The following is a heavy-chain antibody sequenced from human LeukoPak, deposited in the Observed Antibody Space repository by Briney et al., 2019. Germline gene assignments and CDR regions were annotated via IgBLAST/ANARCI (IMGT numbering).Heavy chain of an antibody. CDR2: INHGGST. D-gene: IGHD3-22*01. J-gene: IGHJ4*02. Sequence: SETLSLTCAVYGGSFSNYYWSWIRQPPGKGLEWIGEINHGGSTNYNPSLKSRVTISLDTSKTQFSLKLSSVTAADTAVYYCARARSSGYPDYWGQGTLVTVSS. CDR3: ARARSSGYPDY. CDR1: GGSFSNYY. V-gene: IGHV4-34*01.